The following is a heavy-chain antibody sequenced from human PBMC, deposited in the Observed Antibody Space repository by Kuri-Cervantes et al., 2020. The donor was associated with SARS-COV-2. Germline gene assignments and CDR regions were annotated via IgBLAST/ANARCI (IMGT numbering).Heavy chain of an antibody. CDR2: IYSGGST. CDR3: ARPGAPVGSVAAFDI. J-gene: IGHJ3*02. Sequence: GGSLRLSCAASGFTVSSNYMSWVRKAPGKGLEGVSVIYSGGSTYYSDSLKGRFTISRDNSKNTLYLQINSLRAEDTAIYYCARPGAPVGSVAAFDIWGQGTMVTVSS. CDR1: GFTVSSNY. V-gene: IGHV3-53*01.